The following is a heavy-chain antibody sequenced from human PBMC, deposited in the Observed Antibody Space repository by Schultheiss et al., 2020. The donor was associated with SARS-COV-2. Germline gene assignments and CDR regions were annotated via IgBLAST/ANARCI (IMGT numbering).Heavy chain of an antibody. V-gene: IGHV3-30*03. D-gene: IGHD3-10*01. CDR2: VSYDGSNK. CDR1: GFTFRNTG. Sequence: GGSLRLSCAASGFTFRNTGMHWVRQAPGKGLEWVAVVSYDGSNKYYADSVKGRFTISRDNAKNSLYLQMNSLRDEDTALYYCVRSDYYGSTHFDYWGQGTLVTVSS. CDR3: VRSDYYGSTHFDY. J-gene: IGHJ4*02.